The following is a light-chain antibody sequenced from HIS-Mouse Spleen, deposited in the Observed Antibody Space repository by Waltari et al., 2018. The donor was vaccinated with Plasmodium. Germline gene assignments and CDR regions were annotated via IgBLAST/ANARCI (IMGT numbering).Light chain of an antibody. Sequence: ANKMAQSPSTLSASVGNRVHIPCRASQGIRNDLGWYQQKPGKAPKLLISAASSLQSGVPSRFSGSGSGTDFTLTISSLQPEDFATYYCLQDYNCPYTFGQGTKLEIK. CDR3: LQDYNCPYT. CDR2: AAS. J-gene: IGKJ2*01. V-gene: IGKV1-6*01. CDR1: QGIRND.